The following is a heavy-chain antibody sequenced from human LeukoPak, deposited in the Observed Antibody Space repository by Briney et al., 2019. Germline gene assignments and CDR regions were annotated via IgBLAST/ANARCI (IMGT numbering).Heavy chain of an antibody. CDR2: ISGGAAIT. D-gene: IGHD3-10*01. Sequence: GGSLRLSCAASGFTFASCAMTWVRQAPGKGLEWVSIISGGAAITYYADSVKGRFTISRDNSKNTLYLQMSSLRAEDTAVYYCAKSGDYYGSGPFSYFDYWGQGSLVTVSS. CDR3: AKSGDYYGSGPFSYFDY. J-gene: IGHJ4*02. CDR1: GFTFASCA. V-gene: IGHV3-23*01.